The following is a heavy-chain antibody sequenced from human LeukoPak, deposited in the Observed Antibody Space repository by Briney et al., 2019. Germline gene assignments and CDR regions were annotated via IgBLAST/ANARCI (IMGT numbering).Heavy chain of an antibody. CDR3: AGYYYDSSGYPRPWFDH. CDR1: GYTSTNYG. CDR2: ISVYNGNT. J-gene: IGHJ5*02. D-gene: IGHD3-22*01. Sequence: ASVKVSCKASGYTSTNYGISWVRQAPGQGLEWMGWISVYNGNTNFAQKLQGRVTLTTDTSTGTAYMELRSLRSDDTAVYYCAGYYYDSSGYPRPWFDHWGQGTLVTVSS. V-gene: IGHV1-18*01.